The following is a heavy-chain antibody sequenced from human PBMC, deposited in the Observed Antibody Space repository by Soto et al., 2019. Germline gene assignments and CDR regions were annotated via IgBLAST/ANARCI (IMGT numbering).Heavy chain of an antibody. CDR3: AEYYYDSSGYYFGY. D-gene: IGHD3-22*01. V-gene: IGHV1-18*01. CDR1: GYTFTSYG. Sequence: GASVKVSCKASGYTFTSYGISWVRQAPGQGLEWMGWISAYNGNTNYAQKLQGRVTMTTDTSTSTAYMELRSLRSDDTAVYYCAEYYYDSSGYYFGYWGQGTLVTSPQ. J-gene: IGHJ4*02. CDR2: ISAYNGNT.